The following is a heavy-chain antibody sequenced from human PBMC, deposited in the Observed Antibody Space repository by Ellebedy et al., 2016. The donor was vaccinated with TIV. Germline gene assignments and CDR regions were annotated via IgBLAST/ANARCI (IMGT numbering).Heavy chain of an antibody. CDR1: GGSFSGYY. J-gene: IGHJ4*02. CDR3: ARGGNGWYSDY. D-gene: IGHD6-19*01. CDR2: INHSGST. V-gene: IGHV4-34*01. Sequence: SETLSLXXAVYGGSFSGYYWSWIRQPPGKGLEWIGEINHSGSTNYNPSLKSRVTISVDTSKNQFSLKLSSVTAADTAVYYCARGGNGWYSDYWGQGTLVTVSS.